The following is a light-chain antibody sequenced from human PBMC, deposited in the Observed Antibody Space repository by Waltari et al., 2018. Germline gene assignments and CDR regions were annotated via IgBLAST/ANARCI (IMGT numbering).Light chain of an antibody. CDR1: QSASTS. J-gene: IGKJ1*01. Sequence: ELVMTQSPATLSVSPGERASLSCRPSQSASTSLAWYQQTPGQAPRLLIYRASPRAAGIPDRFSGSGSGTEFTLTISSLQSEDSAIYYCQQYNIWPWTFGQGTKVDIK. V-gene: IGKV3-15*01. CDR2: RAS. CDR3: QQYNIWPWT.